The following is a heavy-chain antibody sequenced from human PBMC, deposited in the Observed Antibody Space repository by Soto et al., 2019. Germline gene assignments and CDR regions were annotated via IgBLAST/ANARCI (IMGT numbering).Heavy chain of an antibody. CDR3: ARVAMVRGRGDY. CDR2: INHSGST. J-gene: IGHJ4*02. Sequence: QVQLQQWGAGLLKPSETLSLTCAVYGGSFSGYYWSWIRQPPGKGLEWIGEINHSGSTNYNPSLKSRVTISVDTSKNQFSLKLSSVTAADTAEYYCARVAMVRGRGDYWGQGTLVTVSS. CDR1: GGSFSGYY. V-gene: IGHV4-34*01. D-gene: IGHD3-10*01.